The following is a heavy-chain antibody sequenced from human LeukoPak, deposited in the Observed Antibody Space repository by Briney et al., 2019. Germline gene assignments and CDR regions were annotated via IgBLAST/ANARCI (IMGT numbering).Heavy chain of an antibody. CDR2: INPNSGDI. CDR3: VGGRRGYGFGLTYYFDF. V-gene: IGHV1-2*02. J-gene: IGHJ4*02. CDR1: GYTFSGNN. D-gene: IGHD5-18*01. Sequence: ASVKVSCKASGYTFSGNNVHWVRQAPGQRREWMAWINPNSGDIKYTEKFQGRVTLTRDTSLSTVYMELYRLTSDETAVYYCVGGRRGYGFGLTYYFDFWGQGTRVTVSS.